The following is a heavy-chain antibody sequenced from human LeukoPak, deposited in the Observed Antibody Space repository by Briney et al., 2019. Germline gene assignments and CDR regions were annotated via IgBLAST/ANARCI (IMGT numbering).Heavy chain of an antibody. CDR2: IKQDGSEK. V-gene: IGHV3-7*01. D-gene: IGHD1-26*01. J-gene: IGHJ4*02. CDR3: ARLWDLHLDY. CDR1: GFTFSNFW. Sequence: GGSLRLSCAASGFTFSNFWMSWVRQAPGKGLEWVANIKQDGSEKYYVDSVKGRFTISRDNAKNSLNLQMNSLRAEDTAVYYCARLWDLHLDYWGQGTLVTVSS.